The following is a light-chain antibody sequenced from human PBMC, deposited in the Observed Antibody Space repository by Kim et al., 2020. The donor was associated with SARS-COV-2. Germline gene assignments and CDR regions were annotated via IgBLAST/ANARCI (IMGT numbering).Light chain of an antibody. CDR2: KAS. CDR1: QSISNW. J-gene: IGKJ1*01. CDR3: QQYNNYSGT. Sequence: AAVGDSVTITCRASQSISNWLAWYQQKPGKAPKLLIYKASTLESGVPSRFSGSGSRTEFTLTISSLQPDDFATYYCQQYNNYSGTFGQGTKVDIK. V-gene: IGKV1-5*03.